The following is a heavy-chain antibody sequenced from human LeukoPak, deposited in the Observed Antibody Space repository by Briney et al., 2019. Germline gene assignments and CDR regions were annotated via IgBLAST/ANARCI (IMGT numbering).Heavy chain of an antibody. Sequence: GGSLRLSCAASGFTFSSYGMHWVRQAPGKGLEWVAFIRYDGSNKYYADSVKGRFTISRDNSKNTLYLQMNSLRAEDTAVYYCAKAPRYYDILTGYSNWFDPWGQGTLVTVSS. D-gene: IGHD3-9*01. CDR1: GFTFSSYG. J-gene: IGHJ5*02. CDR2: IRYDGSNK. V-gene: IGHV3-30*02. CDR3: AKAPRYYDILTGYSNWFDP.